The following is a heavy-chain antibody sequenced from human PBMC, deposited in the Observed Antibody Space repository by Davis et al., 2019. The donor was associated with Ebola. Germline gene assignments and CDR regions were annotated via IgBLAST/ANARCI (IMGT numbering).Heavy chain of an antibody. V-gene: IGHV4-30-2*01. CDR2: ISHSGHT. CDR1: GGSISSGGYS. Sequence: LRLSCAVSGGSISSGGYSWSWIRQPPGKGLEWIGDISHSGHTYYNPSLKSRVTISVDTSKNQFSLKLSSVTAADTAVYYCARSPGIARYNWFDPWGQGTLVTVSS. D-gene: IGHD6-13*01. CDR3: ARSPGIARYNWFDP. J-gene: IGHJ5*02.